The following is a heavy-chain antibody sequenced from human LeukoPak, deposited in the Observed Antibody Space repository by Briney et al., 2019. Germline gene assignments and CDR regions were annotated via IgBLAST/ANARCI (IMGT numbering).Heavy chain of an antibody. J-gene: IGHJ5*02. CDR3: AKDQSYHNWFDP. D-gene: IGHD3-10*01. CDR2: IDANGAGT. Sequence: GGSLRLSCAASGFTFSSYAMTWVRQAPGKGLEWVSSIDANGAGTFYADSVKGRFSISRDNAKNTLGLQMHSLTAEDTAVYYCAKDQSYHNWFDPWGQGTLVTVSS. CDR1: GFTFSSYA. V-gene: IGHV3-23*01.